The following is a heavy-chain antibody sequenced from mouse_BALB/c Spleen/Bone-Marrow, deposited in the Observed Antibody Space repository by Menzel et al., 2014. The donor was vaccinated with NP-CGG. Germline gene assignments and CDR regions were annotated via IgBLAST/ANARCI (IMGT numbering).Heavy chain of an antibody. V-gene: IGHV5-6-5*01. J-gene: IGHJ3*01. Sequence: EVNVVESGGGLVKPGGSLKLSCAASGFTFSSYAMSWVRQTPEKRLEWVASISSGGSTYYPDSVKGRFTISRDNARNIVCLQMSSLRSEDTAMYYCARAGTWSSAWFAYWGQWTLVPVSA. CDR2: ISSGGST. CDR1: GFTFSSYA. CDR3: ARAGTWSSAWFAY. D-gene: IGHD2-14*01.